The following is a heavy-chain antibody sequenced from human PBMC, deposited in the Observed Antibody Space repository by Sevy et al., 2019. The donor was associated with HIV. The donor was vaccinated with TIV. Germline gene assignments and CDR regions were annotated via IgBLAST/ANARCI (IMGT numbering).Heavy chain of an antibody. J-gene: IGHJ4*02. V-gene: IGHV3-23*01. CDR2: ISGSGGST. CDR3: AKRVRATGGVFDY. CDR1: GVTFNNYA. D-gene: IGHD1-26*01. Sequence: GGSLRLSCAASGVTFNNYAMSWVRQAPGKGLEWVAVISGSGGSTNYADAAKGRFTISRDNSKNTLYLQMNSLRAEDTAVYYCAKRVRATGGVFDYWGQGTLVTVSS.